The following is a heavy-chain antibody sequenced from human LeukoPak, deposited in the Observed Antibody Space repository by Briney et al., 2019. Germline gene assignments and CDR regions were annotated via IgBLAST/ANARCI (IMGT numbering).Heavy chain of an antibody. V-gene: IGHV3-23*01. CDR3: AVSVRFERVWHFFNN. CDR1: GFTFSSYG. CDR2: ISGSGGST. Sequence: PGGTLRLSCAASGFTFSSYGMSWVRQAPGKGLEWVSAISGSGGSTYYADSVKGRFTISRDNYKNMVFLQMKSLRAKDTAVYYCAVSVRFERVWHFFNNWGQGTQVTVSS. D-gene: IGHD3-9*01. J-gene: IGHJ4*02.